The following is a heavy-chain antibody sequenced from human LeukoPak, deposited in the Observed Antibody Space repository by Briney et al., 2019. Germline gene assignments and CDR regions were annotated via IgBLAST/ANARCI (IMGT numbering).Heavy chain of an antibody. CDR2: IIPIFGTA. V-gene: IGHV1-69*05. CDR1: GGTFSSYA. Sequence: SVKVPCKASGGTFSSYAISWVRQAPGQGLEWMGGIIPIFGTANYAQKFQGRVTITTDESTSTAYMELSSLRSEDTAVYYCARGPLYYYYMDVWGKGTTVTVSS. CDR3: ARGPLYYYYMDV. J-gene: IGHJ6*03.